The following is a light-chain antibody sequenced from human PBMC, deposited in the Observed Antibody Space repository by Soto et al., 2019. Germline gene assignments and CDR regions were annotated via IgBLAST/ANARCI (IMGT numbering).Light chain of an antibody. J-gene: IGLJ3*02. CDR2: EVS. Sequence: QSVLTQPASVSGSPGQSITISCTGTSSDVGGYNYVSWYQQHPGKAPKLMIYEVSYRPSGVSDRFSGSKSGNTASLTISGLQAEDEADYCCSSYRSSSTNWVFGGGTKLTVL. CDR1: SSDVGGYNY. V-gene: IGLV2-14*01. CDR3: SSYRSSSTNWV.